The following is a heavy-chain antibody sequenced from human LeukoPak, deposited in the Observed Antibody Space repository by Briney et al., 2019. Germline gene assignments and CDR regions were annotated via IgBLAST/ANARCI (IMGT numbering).Heavy chain of an antibody. D-gene: IGHD1-26*01. CDR2: IYYSGST. J-gene: IGHJ5*02. V-gene: IGHV4-39*07. CDR1: GGSISSSSYY. CDR3: ARIPYIVGAREGRFDP. Sequence: PSETLSLTCTVSGGSISSSSYYWGWIRQPPGKGLEWIGSIYYSGSTYYNPSLKSRVTISVDTSKNQFSLKLSSVTAADTAVYYCARIPYIVGAREGRFDPWGQGTLVTVSS.